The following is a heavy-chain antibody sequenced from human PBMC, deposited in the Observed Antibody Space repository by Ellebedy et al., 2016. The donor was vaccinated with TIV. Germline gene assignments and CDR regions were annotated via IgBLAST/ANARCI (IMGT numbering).Heavy chain of an antibody. CDR2: IIPILGIA. Sequence: SVKVSCXASGGTFSSYAISWVRQAPGQGLEWMGRIIPILGIANYAQKFQGRVTITADKSTSTAYMELSSLRSEDTAVYYCARDSASYYGSGSPQLDYWGQGTLVTVSS. CDR1: GGTFSSYA. D-gene: IGHD3-10*01. J-gene: IGHJ4*02. CDR3: ARDSASYYGSGSPQLDY. V-gene: IGHV1-69*04.